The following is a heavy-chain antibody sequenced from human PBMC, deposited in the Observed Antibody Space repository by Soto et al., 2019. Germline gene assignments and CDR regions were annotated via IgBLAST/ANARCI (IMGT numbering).Heavy chain of an antibody. CDR3: AREGHGSGYDTYSPTYYYGMDV. D-gene: IGHD5-12*01. CDR2: ISYDGINK. CDR1: GFIFSSYG. V-gene: IGHV3-30*03. Sequence: GGSLRLSCAASGFIFSSYGMHWVRQAPGKGLEWVAVISYDGINKYYSDSVKGRFTISRDNSKNTLYLQMNSLRAEDTAVYYCAREGHGSGYDTYSPTYYYGMDVWGQGTTVTVSS. J-gene: IGHJ6*02.